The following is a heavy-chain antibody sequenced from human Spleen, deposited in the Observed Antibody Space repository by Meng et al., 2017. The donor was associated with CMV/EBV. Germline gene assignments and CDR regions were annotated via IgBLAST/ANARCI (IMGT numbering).Heavy chain of an antibody. J-gene: IGHJ4*02. CDR2: IKQDGSEK. CDR1: GFTFSSYW. Sequence: GGSLRLSCAASGFTFSSYWMNWARQAPGKGLEWVANIKQDGSEKYYVDSVKGRVTISRDNAKNSLYLQMNSLRAEDTAVYYCGRIFGVVTLTIHYFDYWGQGTLVTVSS. CDR3: GRIFGVVTLTIHYFDY. V-gene: IGHV3-7*01. D-gene: IGHD3-3*01.